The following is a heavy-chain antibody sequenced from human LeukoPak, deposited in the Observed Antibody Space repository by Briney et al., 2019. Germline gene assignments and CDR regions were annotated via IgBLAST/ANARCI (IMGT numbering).Heavy chain of an antibody. CDR2: IFNSGST. CDR3: ASRAAFDI. CDR1: GDCISSYY. V-gene: IGHV4-59*01. J-gene: IGHJ3*02. Sequence: SETLSLTCTVSGDCISSYYWSWIRQPPGKGLEWIGYIFNSGSTNYNPSLKSRVTISVDTSKNQFSLKLSSVTTADTAVYYCASRAAFDIWGQGTMVTVS.